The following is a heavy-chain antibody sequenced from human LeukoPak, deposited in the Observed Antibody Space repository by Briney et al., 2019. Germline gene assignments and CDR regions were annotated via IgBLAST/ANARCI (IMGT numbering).Heavy chain of an antibody. V-gene: IGHV4-31*03. CDR1: GGSISSGGYY. Sequence: SETLSLTCTVSGGSISSGGYYWSWIRQHPGKGLEWIGYIYCSGSTYYNPSLKSRVTISVDTSKNQFSLKLSSVTAADTAVYYCARDGRGYCSSTSCPVDWFDPWGQGTLVTVSS. J-gene: IGHJ5*02. CDR2: IYCSGST. D-gene: IGHD2-2*01. CDR3: ARDGRGYCSSTSCPVDWFDP.